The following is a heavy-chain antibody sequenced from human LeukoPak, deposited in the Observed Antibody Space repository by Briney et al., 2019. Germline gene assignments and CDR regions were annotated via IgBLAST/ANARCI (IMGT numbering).Heavy chain of an antibody. CDR3: ARDRSAYGGTPFDY. J-gene: IGHJ4*02. Sequence: ASVKVSCKASGYPFTDYAINWVRQAPGQGLEWMGWINTNTGNPTYAQGFTGRFVFSLDTSVSTAYLQISSLKAEDTALYYCARDRSAYGGTPFDYWGQGTLVTVSS. V-gene: IGHV7-4-1*02. CDR1: GYPFTDYA. CDR2: INTNTGNP. D-gene: IGHD4-23*01.